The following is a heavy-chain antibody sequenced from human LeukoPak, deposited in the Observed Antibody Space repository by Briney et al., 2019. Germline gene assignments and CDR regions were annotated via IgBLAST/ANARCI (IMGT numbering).Heavy chain of an antibody. Sequence: GGSLRLSCAASGFTFGSCWMNWVRQAPGKGPMWVSRICPDGTVTNYADSVKARFIISRDNARNTVYLQMNSLRVEDTAVYYCVRDFRSADYWGQGTLVTVSS. CDR1: GFTFGSCW. CDR3: VRDFRSADY. J-gene: IGHJ4*02. CDR2: ICPDGTVT. V-gene: IGHV3-74*01.